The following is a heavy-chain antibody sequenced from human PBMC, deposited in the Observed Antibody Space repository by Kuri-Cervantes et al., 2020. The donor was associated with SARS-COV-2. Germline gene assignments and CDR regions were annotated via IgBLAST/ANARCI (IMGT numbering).Heavy chain of an antibody. CDR2: INPDGSYT. J-gene: IGHJ4*02. CDR3: VRDGDHWNFDY. CDR1: GFTFSGHW. Sequence: GGSLRLSCAASGFTFSGHWIHWVRQAPGKGLEWVSRINPDGSYTNNADSVKGQFTLSRDNAKNMLFLQMNSLRAEDTAVYYCVRDGDHWNFDYWGQGTLVTVSS. D-gene: IGHD1-1*01. V-gene: IGHV3-74*01.